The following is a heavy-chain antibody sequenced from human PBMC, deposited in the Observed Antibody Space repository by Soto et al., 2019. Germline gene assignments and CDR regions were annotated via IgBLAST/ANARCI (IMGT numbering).Heavy chain of an antibody. Sequence: HPGGSLRLSCAATGLIFSDFGMHWVRQAPGKGLEWVAVIWYDGSHEYYADSVKGRFTISRDNSKSMSYLQMSDLRAEDTATYFCATYYYDSTANIYYLDYWGQGTPVTVSS. D-gene: IGHD3-22*01. CDR1: GLIFSDFG. CDR3: ATYYYDSTANIYYLDY. J-gene: IGHJ4*02. V-gene: IGHV3-33*01. CDR2: IWYDGSHE.